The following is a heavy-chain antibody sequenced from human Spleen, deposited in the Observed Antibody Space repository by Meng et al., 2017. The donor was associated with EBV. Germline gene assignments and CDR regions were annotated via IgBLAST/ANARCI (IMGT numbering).Heavy chain of an antibody. D-gene: IGHD3-10*01. CDR2: ISGYIVNI. CDR1: RYTFTSYG. J-gene: IGHJ4*02. CDR3: ARNSGSGYYYVQAGLFDY. Sequence: QIQLVQSAGKDQQPGXPVKVSCKTSRYTFTSYGINWVRQAPGQGLEWMGWISGYIVNIKYAQKFQGRVTMTTDTSTSTAHMELRNLTSDDTVVYYCARNSGSGYYYVQAGLFDYWGQGTLVTVSS. V-gene: IGHV1-18*01.